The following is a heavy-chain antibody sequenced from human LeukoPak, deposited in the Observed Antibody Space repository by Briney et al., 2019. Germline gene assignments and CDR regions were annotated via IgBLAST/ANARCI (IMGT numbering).Heavy chain of an antibody. V-gene: IGHV7-4-1*02. CDR3: ARFGGNYYGSGSSSYDY. CDR1: GYTFTSYA. D-gene: IGHD3-10*01. CDR2: INTNTGNP. J-gene: IGHJ4*02. Sequence: ASVKVSCKASGYTFTSYAMNWVRQAPGQGLEWMGWINTNTGNPTYAQGFTGRFVFSLDTSVSTAYLQISSLKAGDTAVYYCARFGGNYYGSGSSSYDYWGQGTLVTVSS.